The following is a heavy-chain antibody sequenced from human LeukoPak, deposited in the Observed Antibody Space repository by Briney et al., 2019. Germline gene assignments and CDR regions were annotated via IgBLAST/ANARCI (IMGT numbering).Heavy chain of an antibody. Sequence: ASVKVSCKASGYTFTGYYMHWARQAPGQGLEWMGWINPNSGGTNYAQKFQGRVTMTRDTSISTAYMELSRLRSDDTAVYYCALRTTHSSGFAFFDYWGQGTLVTVSS. J-gene: IGHJ4*02. CDR2: INPNSGGT. CDR3: ALRTTHSSGFAFFDY. V-gene: IGHV1-2*02. D-gene: IGHD6-19*01. CDR1: GYTFTGYY.